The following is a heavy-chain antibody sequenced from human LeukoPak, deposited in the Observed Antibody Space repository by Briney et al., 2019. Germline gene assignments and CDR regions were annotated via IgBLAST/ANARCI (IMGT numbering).Heavy chain of an antibody. D-gene: IGHD5-24*01. V-gene: IGHV4-61*02. Sequence: SETLSLTCTVSGGSIGSGSYYWSWIRQPAGKGLEWIGRIYTSGSTNYNPSLKSRVTISVDTSKNQFSLKLSSVTAADTAVYYCTRDRRDGYNYVDLWGQGTLVTVSS. CDR2: IYTSGST. J-gene: IGHJ5*02. CDR1: GGSIGSGSYY. CDR3: TRDRRDGYNYVDL.